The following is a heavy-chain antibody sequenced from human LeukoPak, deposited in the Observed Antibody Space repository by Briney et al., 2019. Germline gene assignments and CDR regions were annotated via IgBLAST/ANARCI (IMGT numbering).Heavy chain of an antibody. CDR2: ISGSGGST. CDR1: GFTFSSYS. J-gene: IGHJ4*02. Sequence: PGGSLRLSCAASGFTFSSYSMNWVRQALGKGLEWVSAISGSGGSTYYADSVKGRFTISRDNSKNTLYLQMNSLRAEDTAVYYCAKAPPKPGSGSYYRLRALGYWGQGTLVTVSS. D-gene: IGHD3-10*01. CDR3: AKAPPKPGSGSYYRLRALGY. V-gene: IGHV3-23*01.